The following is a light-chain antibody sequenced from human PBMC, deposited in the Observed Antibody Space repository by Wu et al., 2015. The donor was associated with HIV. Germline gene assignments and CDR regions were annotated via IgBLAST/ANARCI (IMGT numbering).Light chain of an antibody. V-gene: IGKV1-5*03. Sequence: DIQMTQSPSTLSASVGDRVTITCRASESLGDSLAWYQQKPGKAPQLLIYWASTLEIGVSSRFTGSGSGTEFSLTISSVQPDDFGTYYCQXYRSYSAWTFGQGTKVEIK. J-gene: IGKJ1*01. CDR3: QXYRSYSAWT. CDR2: WAS. CDR1: ESLGDS.